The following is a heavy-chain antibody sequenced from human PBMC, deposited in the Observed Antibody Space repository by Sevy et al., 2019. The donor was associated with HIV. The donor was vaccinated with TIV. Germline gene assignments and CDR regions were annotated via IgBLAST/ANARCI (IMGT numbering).Heavy chain of an antibody. D-gene: IGHD3-3*01. Sequence: ASVKVSCKASGYSFTGYFIHWVRQAPGQGLEWMGWFNPSSGGTMRAQKFHDKVTMTRDTSINTADLELSTLRSDDTAVYYCARELDDFWSGYQFWGQGTLVTVSS. CDR3: ARELDDFWSGYQF. CDR1: GYSFTGYF. V-gene: IGHV1-2*02. J-gene: IGHJ4*02. CDR2: FNPSSGGT.